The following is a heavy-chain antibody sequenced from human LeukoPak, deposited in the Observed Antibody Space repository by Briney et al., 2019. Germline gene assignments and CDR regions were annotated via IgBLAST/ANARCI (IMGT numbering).Heavy chain of an antibody. CDR2: ISSSKSTI. CDR1: GFTFSSYS. V-gene: IGHV3-48*01. D-gene: IGHD2-21*02. CDR3: ARSCGGDCYQMDYYYYMDV. J-gene: IGHJ6*03. Sequence: GGSVRLSCAASGFTFSSYSMNWVRQAPGKGLEWVSYISSSKSTIYYADSVKGRFTISRDNAKNSLYLQINSLRAEDTAVYYCARSCGGDCYQMDYYYYMDVWGKGTTVTVSS.